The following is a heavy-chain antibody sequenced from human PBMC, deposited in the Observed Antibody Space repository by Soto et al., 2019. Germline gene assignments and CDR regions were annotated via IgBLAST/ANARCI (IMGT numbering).Heavy chain of an antibody. CDR1: GFTFSSYA. D-gene: IGHD2-2*01. J-gene: IGHJ4*02. V-gene: IGHV3-23*01. CDR2: ISGSGGST. CDR3: AKDTSLIVVVPAAIPDYFDY. Sequence: LSLTCAASGFTFSSYAMSWVRQAPGKGLEWVSAISGSGGSTYYADSVKGRFTISRDNSKNTLYLQMNSLRAEDTAVYYCAKDTSLIVVVPAAIPDYFDYWGQGTLVTVSS.